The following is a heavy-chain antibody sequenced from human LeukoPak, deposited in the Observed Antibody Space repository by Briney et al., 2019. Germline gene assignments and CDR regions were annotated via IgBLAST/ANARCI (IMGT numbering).Heavy chain of an antibody. D-gene: IGHD3-10*01. CDR1: GYTFTSYG. Sequence: ASVKVSCKASGYTFTSYGISWVRQAPGQGLEWMGWISAYNGNTNYAQKLQGRVTMTTDTSTSTAYMELRSLRSDDTAVYYCARDTYYYGSGSPRFDPWGQGTLVTVSS. V-gene: IGHV1-18*01. J-gene: IGHJ5*02. CDR2: ISAYNGNT. CDR3: ARDTYYYGSGSPRFDP.